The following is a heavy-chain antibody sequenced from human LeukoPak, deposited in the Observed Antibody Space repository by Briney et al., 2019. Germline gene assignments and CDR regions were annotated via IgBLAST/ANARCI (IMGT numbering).Heavy chain of an antibody. CDR2: IDTSGRP. J-gene: IGHJ5*02. V-gene: IGHV4-39*01. CDR1: GGSISSGSHF. D-gene: IGHD4/OR15-4a*01. CDR3: ATFEGAT. Sequence: SEALSLTCTVSGGSISSGSHFWAWIRQTPGKGLEWIGAIDTSGRPSYSPSLRSRVTISRDTSKNEFSLKMSSVTAADTPVYHCATFEGATWGQGTLVTVSS.